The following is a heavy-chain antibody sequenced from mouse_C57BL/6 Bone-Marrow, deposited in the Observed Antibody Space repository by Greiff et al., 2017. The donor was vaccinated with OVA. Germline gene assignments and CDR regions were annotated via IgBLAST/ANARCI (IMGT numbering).Heavy chain of an antibody. CDR1: GYTFTGYW. Sequence: VQLQQSGAELMKPGASVKLSCKATGYTFTGYWIEWVKQRPGHGLEWIGELLPGSGSTNYNEKFKGKATLTADTSSNTAYMQLSSLTTEDSAIYYCARTPAYYSNYYYAMDYWGQGTSVTVSS. J-gene: IGHJ4*01. V-gene: IGHV1-9*01. CDR3: ARTPAYYSNYYYAMDY. D-gene: IGHD2-5*01. CDR2: LLPGSGST.